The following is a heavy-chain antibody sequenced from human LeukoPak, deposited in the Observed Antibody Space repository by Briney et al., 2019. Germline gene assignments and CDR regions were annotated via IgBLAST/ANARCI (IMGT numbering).Heavy chain of an antibody. Sequence: PGGSLRLSCAASGFTFSSFGMHWVRPAPGKGLEWVTFIRYDGNNKYFADSVKGGITISRDNSKNTLYLQMNGLRAEDTAVYCGAKNNLVGATDEAFDIWGQGTMVTVSS. CDR3: AKNNLVGATDEAFDI. CDR2: IRYDGNNK. J-gene: IGHJ3*02. V-gene: IGHV3-30*02. D-gene: IGHD1-26*01. CDR1: GFTFSSFG.